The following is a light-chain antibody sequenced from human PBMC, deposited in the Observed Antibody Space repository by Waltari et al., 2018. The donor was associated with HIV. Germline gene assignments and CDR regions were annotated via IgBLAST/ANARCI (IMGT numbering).Light chain of an antibody. CDR3: AAWNDNLSGVV. Sequence: QSVLSQPPSASGTPGQRVTISCSGSSSNIGRFYVYWYRQVPGTTPKLLIYRNNQRPSGVPDRFSGSKSGTSASLAISGLRSEDEAYYYCAAWNDNLSGVVFGGGTELTVL. J-gene: IGLJ2*01. CDR1: SSNIGRFY. V-gene: IGLV1-47*01. CDR2: RNN.